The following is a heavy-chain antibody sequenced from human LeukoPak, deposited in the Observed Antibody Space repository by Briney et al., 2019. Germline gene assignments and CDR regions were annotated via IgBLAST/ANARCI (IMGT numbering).Heavy chain of an antibody. CDR2: IYYSGST. CDR3: AREPYSSSSGYLFDY. D-gene: IGHD6-6*01. Sequence: PSETLSLTCTVSGGSISSSSYYWGWIRQPPGKGLEWIGSIYYSGSTYYNPSLKSRVTISVDTSKNQFSLKLSSVTAADTAVYYCAREPYSSSSGYLFDYWGQGTLVTVSS. CDR1: GGSISSSSYY. V-gene: IGHV4-39*07. J-gene: IGHJ4*02.